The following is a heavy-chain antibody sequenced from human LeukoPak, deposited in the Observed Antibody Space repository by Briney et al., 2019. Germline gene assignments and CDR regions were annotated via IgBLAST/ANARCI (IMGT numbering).Heavy chain of an antibody. CDR3: ARGRDTVSTPFDY. D-gene: IGHD2-15*01. CDR1: GGSISRGSYY. Sequence: SETLSLTCIVSGGSISRGSYYWNWIRQPAGKGLEWIGRIYNRGNTNYNPSLESRVTISVDTSKNQFSLKVNSVTAADTAVYYCARGRDTVSTPFDYWGQGTLVTVSS. CDR2: IYNRGNT. V-gene: IGHV4-61*02. J-gene: IGHJ4*02.